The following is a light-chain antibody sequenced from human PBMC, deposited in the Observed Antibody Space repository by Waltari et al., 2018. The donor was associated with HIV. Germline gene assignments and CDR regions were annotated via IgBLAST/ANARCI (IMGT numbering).Light chain of an antibody. J-gene: IGLJ1*01. V-gene: IGLV2-23*01. CDR3: YTYAGSGTFV. CDR2: EGT. CDR1: DSYIGSYHL. Sequence: QSALTQPASVSGSPGQSIDISCAGSDSYIGSYHLLSWFQHHPWNFPKVVIYEGTRRPSDVSDRFSGSRSGTSASLTISGLQAEDEADYFCYTYAGSGTFVFGTGTRVTVL.